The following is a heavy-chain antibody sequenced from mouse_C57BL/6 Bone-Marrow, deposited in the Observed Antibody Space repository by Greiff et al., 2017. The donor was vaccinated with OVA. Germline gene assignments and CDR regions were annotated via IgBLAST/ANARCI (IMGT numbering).Heavy chain of an antibody. J-gene: IGHJ1*03. CDR3: ARPRYYYGSSYRYFDV. V-gene: IGHV1-18*01. CDR2: INPNNGGT. Sequence: VQLQQSGPELVKPGASVKIPCKASGYTFTDYNMDWVKQSHGKSLEWIGDINPNNGGTIYNQKFKGKATLTVDKSSSTAYMELRSLTSEDTAVYYCARPRYYYGSSYRYFDVWGTGTTVTVSS. CDR1: GYTFTDYN. D-gene: IGHD1-1*01.